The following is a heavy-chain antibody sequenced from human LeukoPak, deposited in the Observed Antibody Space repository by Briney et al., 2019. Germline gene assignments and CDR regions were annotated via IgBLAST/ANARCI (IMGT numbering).Heavy chain of an antibody. J-gene: IGHJ6*03. CDR3: AKGRGDYIWGSYRDFYYMDV. CDR1: GFTFSSNA. D-gene: IGHD3-16*02. V-gene: IGHV3-23*01. Sequence: GSLRLSCAASGFTFSSNAMSWVRQAPGKGLEWVSAISGSAGSTYYADPVKGRFTISRDNSKNTLYLQMNSLRAEDTAVYYCAKGRGDYIWGSYRDFYYMDVWGKGTTVTVSS. CDR2: ISGSAGST.